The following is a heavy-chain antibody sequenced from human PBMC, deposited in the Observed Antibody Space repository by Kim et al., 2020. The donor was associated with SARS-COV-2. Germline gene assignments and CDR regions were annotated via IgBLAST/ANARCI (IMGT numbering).Heavy chain of an antibody. CDR3: AKDRRY. CDR1: GFTFSSYG. V-gene: IGHV3-30*18. CDR2: ISYDGSNK. J-gene: IGHJ4*02. Sequence: GGSLRLSCAASGFTFSSYGMHWVRQAPGKGLEWVAVISYDGSNKYYADSVKGRFTISRDNSKNTLYLQMNSLRAEDTAVYYCAKDRRYWGQGTLVTVPS.